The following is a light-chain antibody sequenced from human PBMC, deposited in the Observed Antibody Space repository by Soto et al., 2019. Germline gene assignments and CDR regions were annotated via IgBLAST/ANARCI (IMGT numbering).Light chain of an antibody. CDR2: GAS. J-gene: IGKJ3*01. Sequence: EIVLTQSPGTLSLSPGERATLSCRASQSVSSSYLAWYQQKPGQAPRLLIYGASSRATGIPDRFSGSVSGTDFTLTISRLEPEDFAVYYSQQYGSSFTFGPGTKVDIK. V-gene: IGKV3-20*01. CDR3: QQYGSSFT. CDR1: QSVSSSY.